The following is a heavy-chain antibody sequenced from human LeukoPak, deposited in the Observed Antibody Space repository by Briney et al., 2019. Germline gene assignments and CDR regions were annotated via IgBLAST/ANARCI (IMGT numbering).Heavy chain of an antibody. CDR1: GYSFSDYW. CDR2: IYPGDSDT. J-gene: IGHJ6*02. V-gene: IGHV5-51*01. D-gene: IGHD3-3*01. CDR3: ARHGVVPGYYYYYGMDV. Sequence: PGESLKISCQGSGYSFSDYWIGWVRQMPGKGLEWMGIIYPGDSDTRYSPSFQGQVTISADKSISTAYLQWSSLKASDTAMYYCARHGVVPGYYYYYGMDVWGQGTTVTVSS.